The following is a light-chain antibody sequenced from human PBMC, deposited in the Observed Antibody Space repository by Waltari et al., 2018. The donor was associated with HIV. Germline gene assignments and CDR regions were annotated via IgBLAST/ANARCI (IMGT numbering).Light chain of an antibody. CDR3: NSYAGSNNWV. J-gene: IGLJ3*02. CDR2: GNS. Sequence: QSVLTQPPSVSGAPGQRVTISCTGSSSNIGAGYDVHWYQQVPGTAPKLLIFGNSNRPSGVPDRFSGSKSATSASLAITGLQADDEADYYCNSYAGSNNWVFGGGTKLTVL. CDR1: SSNIGAGYD. V-gene: IGLV1-40*01.